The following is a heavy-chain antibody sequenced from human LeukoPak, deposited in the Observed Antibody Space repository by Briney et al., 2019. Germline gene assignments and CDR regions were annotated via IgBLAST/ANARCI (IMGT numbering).Heavy chain of an antibody. CDR2: VPYDGNIK. Sequence: GGSLRLSCAASGFTFTSYAMHWVRQAPGKGLEWVAVVPYDGNIKYYADSVKGRFTVSRDNSKNTLYLQMNSLRAEDTAVYYCAKGASSSWYSGDYWGQGTLVTVSS. J-gene: IGHJ4*02. D-gene: IGHD6-13*01. CDR1: GFTFTSYA. CDR3: AKGASSSWYSGDY. V-gene: IGHV3-30-3*01.